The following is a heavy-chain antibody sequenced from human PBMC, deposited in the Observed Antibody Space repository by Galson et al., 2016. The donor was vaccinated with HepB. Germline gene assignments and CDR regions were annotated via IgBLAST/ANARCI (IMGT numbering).Heavy chain of an antibody. J-gene: IGHJ4*02. CDR3: ARGGAFCSGVICNFD. D-gene: IGHD2-15*01. Sequence: SLRLSCAASGFTFSNYAMHWVRQAPGKGLEWLALTSSDGTENYYADSVKGRFSISRDNSKNTLFLQMTSLRNDDTSMYYCARGGAFCSGVICNFDWGPGTLVTVSS. CDR1: GFTFSNYA. CDR2: TSSDGTEN. V-gene: IGHV3-30-3*01.